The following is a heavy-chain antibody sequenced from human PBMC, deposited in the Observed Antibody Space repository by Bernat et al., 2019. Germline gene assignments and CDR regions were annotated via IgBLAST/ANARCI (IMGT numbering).Heavy chain of an antibody. J-gene: IGHJ4*02. Sequence: EVQLVESGGGLVQPGRSLRLSCAASGFTFDDYAMHWVRQAPGKGLEWVSGISWNSGSIGYADSVKGRFTISRDNAKNSLYLQMNSLRAEDTAVYYCAKENSWFGELLHFDYWGQGTLVTVSS. CDR2: ISWNSGSI. CDR3: AKENSWFGELLHFDY. V-gene: IGHV3-9*01. CDR1: GFTFDDYA. D-gene: IGHD3-10*01.